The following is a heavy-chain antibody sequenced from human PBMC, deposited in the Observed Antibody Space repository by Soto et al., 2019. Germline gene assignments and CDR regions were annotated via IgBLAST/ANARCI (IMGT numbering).Heavy chain of an antibody. CDR2: ISYDGSNK. V-gene: IGHV3-30*18. J-gene: IGHJ4*02. Sequence: PGGSLRLSCAASGFTFSSYGMHWVRQAPGKGLEWVAVISYDGSNKYYADSVKGRFTISRDNSKNTLYLQMNSLRAEDTAVYYCAKSRLRFLEWLFFDYWGQGTLVTVSS. CDR3: AKSRLRFLEWLFFDY. CDR1: GFTFSSYG. D-gene: IGHD3-3*01.